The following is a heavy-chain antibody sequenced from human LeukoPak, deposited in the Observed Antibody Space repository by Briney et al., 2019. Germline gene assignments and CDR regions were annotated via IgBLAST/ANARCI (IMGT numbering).Heavy chain of an antibody. CDR3: GAGQNYYYYMDV. CDR2: INHSGST. J-gene: IGHJ6*03. D-gene: IGHD6-19*01. CDR1: GGSFSGYY. Sequence: SETLSLTCAVYGGSFSGYYWSWIRQPPGKGLEWIGEINHSGSTNYNPSLKSRVTISVDKSKNQFSLKLSSVTAADTAVYYCGAGQNYYYYMDVWGKGTTVTVSS. V-gene: IGHV4-34*01.